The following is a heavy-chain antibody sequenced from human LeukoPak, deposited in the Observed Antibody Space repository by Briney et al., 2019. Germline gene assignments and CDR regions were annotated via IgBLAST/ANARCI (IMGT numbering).Heavy chain of an antibody. CDR3: ARHRSGYSFDS. CDR2: IHYSGTT. J-gene: IGHJ4*02. V-gene: IGHV4-39*01. CDR1: GDSISTSTYY. D-gene: IGHD3-3*01. Sequence: PSETLSLTCTVSGDSISTSTYYWGWIRQPPGKGLEWIGSIHYSGTTYYNPSHKSRVTVSVDTSKSQFSLKVSSVTAADTAVYYCARHRSGYSFDSWGQGTLVTVSS.